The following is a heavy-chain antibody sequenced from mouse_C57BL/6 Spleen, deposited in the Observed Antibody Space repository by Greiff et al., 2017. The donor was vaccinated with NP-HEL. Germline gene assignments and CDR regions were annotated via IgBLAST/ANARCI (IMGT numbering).Heavy chain of an antibody. D-gene: IGHD2-5*01. J-gene: IGHJ3*01. Sequence: EVQGVESGGDLVKPGGSLKLSCAASGFTFSSYGMSWVRQTPDKRLEWVATISSGGSYTYYPDSVKGRFTISRDNAKNTLYLQMSSLKSEDTAMYYCARHDDYSNYREAWFAYWGQGTLVTVSA. CDR3: ARHDDYSNYREAWFAY. CDR1: GFTFSSYG. V-gene: IGHV5-6*01. CDR2: ISSGGSYT.